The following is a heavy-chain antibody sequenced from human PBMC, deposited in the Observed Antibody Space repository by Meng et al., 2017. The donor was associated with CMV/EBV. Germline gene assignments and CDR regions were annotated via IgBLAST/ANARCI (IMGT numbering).Heavy chain of an antibody. CDR1: GFTFSRYA. V-gene: IGHV3-21*04. CDR3: AREGGVVPAANNWFDP. Sequence: GGSLRLSCAASGFTFSRYAMSWVRQAPGKGLEWVSSISSDSSYIYYADSMKGRFTISRDNAKNSLYLQINSLRVEDTAVYYCAREGGVVPAANNWFDPWGQGTLVTVSS. CDR2: ISSDSSYI. D-gene: IGHD2-2*01. J-gene: IGHJ5*02.